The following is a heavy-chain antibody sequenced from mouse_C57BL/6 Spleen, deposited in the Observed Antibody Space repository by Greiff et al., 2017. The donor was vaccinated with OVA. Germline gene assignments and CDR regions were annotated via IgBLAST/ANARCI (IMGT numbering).Heavy chain of an antibody. CDR3: ANYYYGSSYAMDY. CDR2: ISSGSSTI. J-gene: IGHJ4*01. CDR1: GFTFSDYG. Sequence: EVKLQESGGGLVKPGGSLKLSCAASGFTFSDYGMHWVRQAPEKGLEWVAYISSGSSTIYYADTEKGRFTISRDNAKNTLFLQMTSLRSEDTAMYYCANYYYGSSYAMDYWGQGTSVTVSS. D-gene: IGHD1-1*01. V-gene: IGHV5-17*01.